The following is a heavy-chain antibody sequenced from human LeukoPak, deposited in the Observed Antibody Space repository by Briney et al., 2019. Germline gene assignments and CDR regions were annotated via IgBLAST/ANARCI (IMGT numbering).Heavy chain of an antibody. V-gene: IGHV1-2*02. CDR1: GGTFSSYA. J-gene: IGHJ5*02. CDR3: ARVPEGFFDP. CDR2: INPNSGGT. Sequence: ASVKVSCKASGGTFSSYAISWVRQAPGQGLEWMGWINPNSGGTNYAQKFQGRVTMTRDTSISTAYMELSRLRSDDTAVYYCARVPEGFFDPWGQGTLVTVSS.